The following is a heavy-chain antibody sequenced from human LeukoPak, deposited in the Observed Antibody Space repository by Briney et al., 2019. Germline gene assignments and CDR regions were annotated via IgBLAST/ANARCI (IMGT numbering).Heavy chain of an antibody. J-gene: IGHJ4*02. CDR1: GFTFSDSH. CDR2: ISGSGNTI. Sequence: PGGSLRLSCAASGFTFSDSHMSWIRQAPGKGLEWVSYISGSGNTIYKADSVKGRFTISRDNAQNSLYLQMNSLRVEDTAVYYCASAIVATDQDPPFDFWDQGTLVTVSS. V-gene: IGHV3-11*01. CDR3: ASAIVATDQDPPFDF. D-gene: IGHD5-12*01.